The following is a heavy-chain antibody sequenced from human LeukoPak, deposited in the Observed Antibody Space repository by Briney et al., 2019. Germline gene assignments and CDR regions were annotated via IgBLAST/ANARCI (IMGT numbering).Heavy chain of an antibody. J-gene: IGHJ4*02. CDR3: ARSGREATGIDY. Sequence: GGSLRLSCAASGFTFSDYFMSWVRQAPGKGLEWLSYINGRGTYIDYAESLKGRITISRDNAQNSLYLQMNSLRVEDTAVYYCARSGREATGIDYWGQGTLVTVSS. CDR1: GFTFSDYF. CDR2: INGRGTYI. V-gene: IGHV3-11*06. D-gene: IGHD1-1*01.